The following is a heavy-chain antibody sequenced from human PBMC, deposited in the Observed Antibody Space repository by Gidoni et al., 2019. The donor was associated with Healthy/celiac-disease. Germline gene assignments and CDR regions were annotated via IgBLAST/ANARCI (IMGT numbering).Heavy chain of an antibody. V-gene: IGHV3-7*01. CDR3: ARDQSTDAFDI. J-gene: IGHJ3*02. CDR2: IKQDGSEK. CDR1: GFTFSSYL. Sequence: VPLVSSGGGLVKPGGSLRFCCPGSGFTFSSYLMSWVRQAPGKGLEWLANIKQDGSEKYYEDFGKGRFTISRDNAKNSLYLQMNSLRAEDTAVYYCARDQSTDAFDIWGQGTMVTVSS.